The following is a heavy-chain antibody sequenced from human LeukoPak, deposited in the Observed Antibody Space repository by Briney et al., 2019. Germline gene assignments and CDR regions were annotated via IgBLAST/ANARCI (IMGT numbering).Heavy chain of an antibody. V-gene: IGHV3-23*01. CDR2: ISGSGGST. D-gene: IGHD6-13*01. J-gene: IGHJ4*02. CDR1: GFIFDDYG. CDR3: AKTKGYPYYFDY. Sequence: PGGSLRLSCAASGFIFDDYGMSWVRQAPGKGLEWVSAISGSGGSTYYADSVKGRFTISRDNSKNTLYLQMNSLRAEDTAVYYCAKTKGYPYYFDYWGQGTLVTVSS.